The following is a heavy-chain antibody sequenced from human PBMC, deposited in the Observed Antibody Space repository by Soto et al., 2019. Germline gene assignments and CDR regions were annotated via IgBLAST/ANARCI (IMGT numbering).Heavy chain of an antibody. Sequence: QITLKESGPTLVKPTQTLTLTCTFSGFSLATSAVGVGWIRQPPGKALEWLALIYLNDYKRYSPSLTNRLTITQDTSKNQVVLTLTNVDPVDTATYYCAHCQHYDIFTLFRSNAFDIWGQGPMVTVSS. V-gene: IGHV2-5*01. CDR3: AHCQHYDIFTLFRSNAFDI. CDR2: IYLNDYK. CDR1: GFSLATSAVG. J-gene: IGHJ3*02. D-gene: IGHD3-9*01.